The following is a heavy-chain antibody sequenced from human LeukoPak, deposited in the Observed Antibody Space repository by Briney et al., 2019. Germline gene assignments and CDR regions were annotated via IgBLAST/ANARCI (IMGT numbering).Heavy chain of an antibody. D-gene: IGHD3-22*01. Sequence: GGSLRLSCAASGFTFSSYWMSWVRQAPGMGLEWVANIKQDGSEKYYVDSVKGRFTISRDNAKNSLYLQMNSLRAEDTAVYYCASELINYDSSQFDYWGQGTLVTVSS. CDR2: IKQDGSEK. V-gene: IGHV3-7*01. J-gene: IGHJ4*02. CDR3: ASELINYDSSQFDY. CDR1: GFTFSSYW.